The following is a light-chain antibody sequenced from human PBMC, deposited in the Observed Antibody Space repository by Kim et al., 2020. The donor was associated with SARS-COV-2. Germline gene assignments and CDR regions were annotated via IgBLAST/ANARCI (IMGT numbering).Light chain of an antibody. CDR2: QDS. V-gene: IGLV3-1*01. CDR1: KLGDKY. J-gene: IGLJ3*02. Sequence: SYELTQPPSVSVSPGQTASITCSGDKLGDKYACLYQQKPGQSPVLVIYQDSKRPSGIPERFSGSNSGNTATLTISGTQAMDEADYYCQAWDSSTFYVFGGGTKLTVL. CDR3: QAWDSSTFYV.